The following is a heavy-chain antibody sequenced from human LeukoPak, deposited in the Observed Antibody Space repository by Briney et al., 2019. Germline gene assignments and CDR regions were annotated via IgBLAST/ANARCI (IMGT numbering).Heavy chain of an antibody. Sequence: PSVKVSWKNYGGTFSSYAISWVRQAPGTGLEWMGGIIPIFGTANYAQKFQGRVTITADESTSTAYMELSSLRSEDTAVYYCATVNENGHFDYWGQGTLVTVSS. V-gene: IGHV1-69*13. CDR3: ATVNENGHFDY. CDR2: IIPIFGTA. CDR1: GGTFSSYA. D-gene: IGHD1-1*01. J-gene: IGHJ4*02.